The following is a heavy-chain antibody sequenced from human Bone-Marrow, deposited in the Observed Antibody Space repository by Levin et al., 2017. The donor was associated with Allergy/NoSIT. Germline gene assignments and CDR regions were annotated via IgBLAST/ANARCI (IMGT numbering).Heavy chain of an antibody. CDR1: GFPFNNYA. CDR2: IVFDASNK. J-gene: IGHJ4*02. CDR3: AKGGVGAATFDY. V-gene: IGHV3-30*18. Sequence: GESLKISCTASGFPFNNYAMHWVRQAPGKGLEWVAVIVFDASNKFYGDSAQGRFIISRDSSKKTLYLQMNSLRREDSGLYYCAKGGVGAATFDYLGQGTLVTVSS. D-gene: IGHD1-1*01.